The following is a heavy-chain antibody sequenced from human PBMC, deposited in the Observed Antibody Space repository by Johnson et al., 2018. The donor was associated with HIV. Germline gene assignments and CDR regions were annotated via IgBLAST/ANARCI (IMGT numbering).Heavy chain of an antibody. CDR3: ARDPPNWNDGGGSGAFDI. J-gene: IGHJ3*02. D-gene: IGHD1-1*01. CDR2: IKQDGSEK. Sequence: EVQLVESGGGLVQPGGSLRLSCAASGFTFSSYWMSWVRQAPGKGLEWVANIKQDGSEKYYVDSVKGRFTISRDNAKNSLYLQMNSLRAEDTAVYYCARDPPNWNDGGGSGAFDIWGQGTMVTVSS. CDR1: GFTFSSYW. V-gene: IGHV3-7*05.